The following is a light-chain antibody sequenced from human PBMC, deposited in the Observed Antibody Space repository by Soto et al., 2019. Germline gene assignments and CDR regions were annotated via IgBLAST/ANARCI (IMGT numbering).Light chain of an antibody. CDR3: EQYKSSRS. V-gene: IGKV1-5*01. J-gene: IGKJ1*01. CDR2: DAS. CDR1: QTISSW. Sequence: DIQMTQSPSTLSASVVDRVSITCRASQTISSWLAWYQQKPGQAPKLLIYDASSLESGVPSRFIGSGSGTEFTLTISSLQTDDFATYYCEQYKSSRSFGQGTTVEIK.